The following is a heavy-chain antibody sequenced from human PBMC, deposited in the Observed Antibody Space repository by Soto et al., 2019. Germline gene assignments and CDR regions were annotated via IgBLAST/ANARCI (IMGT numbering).Heavy chain of an antibody. Sequence: SETLSRTCTVSRGSIRSSDYYWTCIGQPPGKGLGWIGYIYYSGSANYNSSLKSRVTMSVDTSKIQFSLKLNSVTAADTAVYYCARQLIYWGQGTPVTVSS. V-gene: IGHV4-30-4*01. CDR2: IYYSGSA. CDR3: ARQLIY. D-gene: IGHD6-13*01. CDR1: RGSIRSSDYY. J-gene: IGHJ4*02.